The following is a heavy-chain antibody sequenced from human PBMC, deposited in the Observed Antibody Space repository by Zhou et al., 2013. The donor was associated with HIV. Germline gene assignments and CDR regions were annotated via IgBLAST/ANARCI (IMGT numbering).Heavy chain of an antibody. CDR1: GYTFNSYG. CDR3: ARARYYYGSGSYYPFDY. J-gene: IGHJ4*02. V-gene: IGHV1-18*01. CDR2: SAYHGNT. D-gene: IGHD3-10*01. Sequence: QVQLVQSGAEVKKPGASVKVSCKASGYTFNSYGISWVRQAPGRGLEWMGWSAYHGNTKYAQKFQGRVTMTTDTSTSTAYMELRSLRSDDTAVYYCARARYYYGSGSYYPFDYWGQGTLVTVSS.